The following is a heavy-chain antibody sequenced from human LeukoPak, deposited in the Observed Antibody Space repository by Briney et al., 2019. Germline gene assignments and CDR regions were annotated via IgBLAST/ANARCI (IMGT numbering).Heavy chain of an antibody. V-gene: IGHV5-51*01. J-gene: IGHJ4*02. D-gene: IGHD1-1*01. CDR3: ARPRRAERDEDF. Sequence: GESLKISCKASGYSFTNYWIGWVRQMSGKGLEWMGMINPGDTNIAYSPSFQGQVTISADRSISTAYLQWSSLKASDTAMYYCARPRRAERDEDFWGQGTLVTVSS. CDR1: GYSFTNYW. CDR2: INPGDTNI.